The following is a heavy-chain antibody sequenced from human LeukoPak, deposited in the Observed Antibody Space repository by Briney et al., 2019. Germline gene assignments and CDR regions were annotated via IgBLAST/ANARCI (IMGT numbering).Heavy chain of an antibody. CDR3: ARGRIAAAGTIDY. CDR2: INHSGST. Sequence: SSETLSLTCAVYGGSFSGYYWSWIRQPPGKGLEWIGEINHSGSTNYNPSLKSRVTISVDTSKNQFSLKLSSVTAADTAVYYCARGRIAAAGTIDYWGQGTLVTVSS. V-gene: IGHV4-34*01. D-gene: IGHD6-13*01. J-gene: IGHJ4*02. CDR1: GGSFSGYY.